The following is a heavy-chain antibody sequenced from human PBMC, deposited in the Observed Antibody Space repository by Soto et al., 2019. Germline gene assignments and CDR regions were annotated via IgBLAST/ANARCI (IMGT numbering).Heavy chain of an antibody. CDR3: TTLTTVTPYYYYYGMDV. CDR2: IKSKTDGGTT. V-gene: IGHV3-15*07. CDR1: GFTFSNAW. J-gene: IGHJ6*02. Sequence: GGSLRLSCAASGFTFSNAWMNWVRQAPRKGLEWVGRIKSKTDGGTTDYAAPVKGRFTISRDDSKNTLYLQMNSLKTEDTAVYYCTTLTTVTPYYYYYGMDVWGQGTTVTVSS. D-gene: IGHD4-17*01.